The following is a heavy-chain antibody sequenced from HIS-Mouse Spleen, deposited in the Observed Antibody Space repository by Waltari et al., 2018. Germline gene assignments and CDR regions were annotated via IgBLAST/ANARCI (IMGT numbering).Heavy chain of an antibody. Sequence: EVQLVESGGGLVQPGGSLRLSCAASGFTFSSYGMSWVRKAPGKGLEWVANIKQDGSEKYYVDSVKGRFTISRDNAKNSLYLQMNSLRAEDTAVYYCAREGDSGSYFDYWGQGTLVTVSS. J-gene: IGHJ4*02. CDR2: IKQDGSEK. CDR1: GFTFSSYG. V-gene: IGHV3-7*01. D-gene: IGHD1-26*01. CDR3: AREGDSGSYFDY.